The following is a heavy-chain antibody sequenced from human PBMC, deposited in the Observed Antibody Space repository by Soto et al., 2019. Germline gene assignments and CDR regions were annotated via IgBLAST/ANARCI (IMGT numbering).Heavy chain of an antibody. CDR1: GFTFSSYE. J-gene: IGHJ6*02. V-gene: IGHV3-48*03. Sequence: GSLRLSCAASGFTFSSYEMNWVRQAPGKGLEWVSYISSSGSTIYYADSVKGRFTISRDNAKNSLYLQMNSLRAEDTAVYYCARVPDYYYYGMDVWGQGTTVTVSS. CDR3: ARVPDYYYYGMDV. CDR2: ISSSGSTI.